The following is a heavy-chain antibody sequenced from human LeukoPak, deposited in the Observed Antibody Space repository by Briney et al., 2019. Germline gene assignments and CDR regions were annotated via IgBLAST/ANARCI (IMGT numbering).Heavy chain of an antibody. CDR1: AFTFCNYA. D-gene: IGHD4-17*01. J-gene: IGHJ4*02. V-gene: IGHV3-33*01. Sequence: AGSLTLSCAASAFTFCNYAMHRVRQAPGKGLEGVAVIWYDGSNKYYADSVKGRFTISRDNSKNTLYLQMNSLRAEDTAVYYCARDIYFYGDYVIDYWGQGTLVTVSS. CDR3: ARDIYFYGDYVIDY. CDR2: IWYDGSNK.